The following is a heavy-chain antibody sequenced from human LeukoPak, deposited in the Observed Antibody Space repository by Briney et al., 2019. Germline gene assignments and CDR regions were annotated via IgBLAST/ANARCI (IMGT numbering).Heavy chain of an antibody. J-gene: IGHJ4*02. Sequence: PGESLRLSCAASGFIFSYYAMNWVRQAPGKGLEWVAFVQYDGSDKLYGDSVKGRFTISRDNSKNTLYLQMNSLRPEDTALYYCAKDVVGQQWPENYWGQGTLVTVSS. CDR3: AKDVVGQQWPENY. D-gene: IGHD6-19*01. V-gene: IGHV3-30*02. CDR2: VQYDGSDK. CDR1: GFIFSYYA.